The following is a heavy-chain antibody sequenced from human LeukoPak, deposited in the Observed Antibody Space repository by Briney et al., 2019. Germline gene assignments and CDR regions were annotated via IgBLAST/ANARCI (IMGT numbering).Heavy chain of an antibody. Sequence: GGSLRLSCAASGFTFSSYGMHWVRQAPGKGLEWVAFIRYDGSNKYYADSVKGRFTISRDNSKNTLYLQMNSLRAEDTAVYYCARGNYCSGGSCYSGEIGYWGQGTLVTVSS. V-gene: IGHV3-30*02. D-gene: IGHD2-15*01. CDR1: GFTFSSYG. CDR3: ARGNYCSGGSCYSGEIGY. CDR2: IRYDGSNK. J-gene: IGHJ4*02.